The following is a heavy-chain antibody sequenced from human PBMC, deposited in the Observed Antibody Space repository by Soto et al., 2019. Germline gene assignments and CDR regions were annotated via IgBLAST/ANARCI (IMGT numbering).Heavy chain of an antibody. CDR1: GGSISSGGYY. V-gene: IGHV4-31*03. D-gene: IGHD1-26*01. J-gene: IGHJ3*02. Sequence: SETLSLTCTVSGGSISSGGYYWSWIRQHPGKGLEWIGYIYYSGSTYYNPSLKSRVTISVDTSKNQFSLKLSSVTAADTAVYYCAREGRGSYYIGAFDIWGQGTMVTVSS. CDR3: AREGRGSYYIGAFDI. CDR2: IYYSGST.